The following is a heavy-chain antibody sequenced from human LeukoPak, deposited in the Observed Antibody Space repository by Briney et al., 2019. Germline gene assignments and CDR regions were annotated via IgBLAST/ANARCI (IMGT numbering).Heavy chain of an antibody. D-gene: IGHD3-10*01. CDR3: AREQDYGSGSYYEGDY. CDR1: GDSFVGYC. V-gene: IGHV4-34*01. Sequence: SQTLSVTFAVYGDSFVGYCWSWILKPPVTWLFLIGEINHSGSTNYNPSLKSRVTISVDTSKNQFSLKLSSVTAADTAVYYCAREQDYGSGSYYEGDYWGQGTLVTVSS. CDR2: INHSGST. J-gene: IGHJ4*02.